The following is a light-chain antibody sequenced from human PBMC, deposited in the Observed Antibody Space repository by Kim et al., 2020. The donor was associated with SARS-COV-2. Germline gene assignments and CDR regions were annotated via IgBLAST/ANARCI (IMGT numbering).Light chain of an antibody. Sequence: VTISCTWSSSSIGPHYCVQWYQQLPGTAPKLLIYDNTHRPSGVSDRFSASRSATSASLAITGLQTDDEGDYFCQSYDSGLSRSVVFGGGTKLTVL. V-gene: IGLV1-40*01. J-gene: IGLJ2*01. CDR2: DNT. CDR3: QSYDSGLSRSVV. CDR1: SSSIGPHYC.